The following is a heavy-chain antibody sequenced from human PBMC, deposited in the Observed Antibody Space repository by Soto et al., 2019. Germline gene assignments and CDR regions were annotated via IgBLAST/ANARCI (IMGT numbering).Heavy chain of an antibody. D-gene: IGHD1-1*01. CDR2: IYYSGST. V-gene: IGHV4-30-4*01. J-gene: IGHJ4*02. CDR3: ARVRWRTTPFFDY. Sequence: QVQLQESGPGLVKPSQTLSLTCTVSGGSISSGDYYWSWIRQPPGKGLEWIGYIYYSGSTFYNPSLKSRVTISLDTSKSQFSLKLSSVTAADTAVYYCARVRWRTTPFFDYWGQGTLVTVSS. CDR1: GGSISSGDYY.